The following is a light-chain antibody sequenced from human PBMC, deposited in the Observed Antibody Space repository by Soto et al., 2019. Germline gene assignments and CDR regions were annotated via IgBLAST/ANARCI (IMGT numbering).Light chain of an antibody. V-gene: IGKV3-11*01. CDR1: QSVSSY. J-gene: IGKJ4*01. CDR2: DAS. Sequence: EIVLTQSPATLSLSPGERATLSCRASQSVSSYLAWYQQKSDQAPRLLIYDASNRATGIPARFSGSGSGTDFTLTISSLEPEDFAVYYCQQRSNGLTFGGGTKVEIK. CDR3: QQRSNGLT.